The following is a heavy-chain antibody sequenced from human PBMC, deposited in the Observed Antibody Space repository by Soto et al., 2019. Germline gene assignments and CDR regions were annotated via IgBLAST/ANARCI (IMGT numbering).Heavy chain of an antibody. CDR2: INHSGST. D-gene: IGHD4-17*01. J-gene: IGHJ4*02. V-gene: IGHV4-34*01. CDR1: GGSFSGYY. Sequence: ETLSLTCAVYGGSFSGYYWSWIRQPPGKGLEWIGEINHSGSTNYNPSLKSRVTISVDTSKNQFSLKLSSVTAADTAVYYCASGGRLPTLPGYWGQGTLVTVSS. CDR3: ASGGRLPTLPGY.